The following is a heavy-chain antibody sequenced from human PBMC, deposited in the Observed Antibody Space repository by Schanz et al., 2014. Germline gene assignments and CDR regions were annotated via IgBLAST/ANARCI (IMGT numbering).Heavy chain of an antibody. V-gene: IGHV1-69*04. CDR2: IIPILDIT. J-gene: IGHJ4*02. D-gene: IGHD3-22*01. CDR3: ARAGQDYSDSSGYATYYFGN. Sequence: QVQLVQSGAEVKKPGSSVKVSCKASGGTFSSFAIFWVRQAPGQGLEWMGTIIPILDITNYGQKFQGRVTITADKSTSTAYMELSNLRSEDTAVYYCARAGQDYSDSSGYATYYFGNWGQGTLVTVSS. CDR1: GGTFSSFA.